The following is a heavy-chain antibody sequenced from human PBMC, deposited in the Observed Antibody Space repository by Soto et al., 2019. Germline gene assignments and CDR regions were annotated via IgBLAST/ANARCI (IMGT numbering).Heavy chain of an antibody. Sequence: ASVKVSCKTSGYSFTDYKLHWVRQAPGQGLEWMGWVDPNGGGSNSAQKFQGSVTMTWDTSITTAYLDLTRLTTNDTATYFCATWVDYGDFEVFDFWAQGSLVTVSS. CDR3: ATWVDYGDFEVFDF. D-gene: IGHD4-17*01. V-gene: IGHV1-2*04. CDR2: VDPNGGGS. CDR1: GYSFTDYK. J-gene: IGHJ4*02.